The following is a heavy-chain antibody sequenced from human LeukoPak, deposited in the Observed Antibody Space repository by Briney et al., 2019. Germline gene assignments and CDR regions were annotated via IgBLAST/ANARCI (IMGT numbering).Heavy chain of an antibody. J-gene: IGHJ4*02. Sequence: PGGSLRLSCATSGFTFSSIWMSWVRQAPGKGLEWVANIKHDGSETNYVDSVKGRFTISRDNAKNSLHLQMNSLRVEDTALYYCATGGGGVDYWGQGTLVTVSS. CDR3: ATGGGGVDY. V-gene: IGHV3-7*05. CDR1: GFTFSSIW. D-gene: IGHD6-13*01. CDR2: IKHDGSET.